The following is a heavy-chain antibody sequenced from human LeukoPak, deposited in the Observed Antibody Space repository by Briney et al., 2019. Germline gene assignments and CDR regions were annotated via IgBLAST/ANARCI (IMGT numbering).Heavy chain of an antibody. Sequence: PGRSLRLSCAASGFSLSSYGMNWVRQAPGKGLEWVGGIKFDGIQEFYADSVKGRFTVSKDTSKNTLHLQMDSLRAEDTAVYYCSSGSLGHYYDSSGYEYWGQGTLVPVSS. CDR3: SSGSLGHYYDSSGYEY. D-gene: IGHD3-22*01. J-gene: IGHJ4*02. CDR2: IKFDGIQE. V-gene: IGHV3-33*05. CDR1: GFSLSSYG.